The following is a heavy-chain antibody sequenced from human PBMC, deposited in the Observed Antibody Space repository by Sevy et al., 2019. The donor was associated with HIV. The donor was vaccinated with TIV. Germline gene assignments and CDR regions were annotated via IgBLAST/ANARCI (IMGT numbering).Heavy chain of an antibody. V-gene: IGHV1-2*06. CDR1: GYTFTDDY. D-gene: IGHD1-7*01. J-gene: IGHJ6*02. CDR3: ARDGGGGTTNSGMDV. CDR2: VYPNSGGT. Sequence: ASVKVSCKASGYTFTDDYLHWVRQVPGLGLEWMGRVYPNSGGTNYARKFQGRVTMTRATSISTAYMELSRLRFDDTAVYYCARDGGGGTTNSGMDVWGQGTTVTVSS.